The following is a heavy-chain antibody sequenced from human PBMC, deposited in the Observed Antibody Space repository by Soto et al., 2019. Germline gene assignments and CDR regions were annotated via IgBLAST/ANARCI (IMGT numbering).Heavy chain of an antibody. D-gene: IGHD2-2*01. Sequence: SETLSLICTVSGGSISRYYWSWIRQPPGKGLEWIGYIYYSGSSNYNPSLKSRVTISVDTSKNQFSLKLSSVTAADTAVYYCARDKVLYCSSTSCYAHYYYGMDVWGQGTTVTVSS. CDR3: ARDKVLYCSSTSCYAHYYYGMDV. CDR2: IYYSGSS. V-gene: IGHV4-59*01. CDR1: GGSISRYY. J-gene: IGHJ6*02.